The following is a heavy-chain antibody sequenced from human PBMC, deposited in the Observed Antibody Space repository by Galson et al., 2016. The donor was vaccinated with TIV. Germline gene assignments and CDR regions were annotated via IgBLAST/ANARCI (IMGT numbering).Heavy chain of an antibody. Sequence: SLRLSCAASEFIVSSNYMTWVRRAPGKGLEWVSIIHTGGNTNYADSVRGRFTISRDNAKNTVYLQMSRLRAEDAAVYYCARERRHCGNECFLQYYYGMDVWGQGTTVTVSS. D-gene: IGHD4-23*01. V-gene: IGHV3-66*02. CDR3: ARERRHCGNECFLQYYYGMDV. CDR2: IHTGGNT. CDR1: EFIVSSNY. J-gene: IGHJ6*02.